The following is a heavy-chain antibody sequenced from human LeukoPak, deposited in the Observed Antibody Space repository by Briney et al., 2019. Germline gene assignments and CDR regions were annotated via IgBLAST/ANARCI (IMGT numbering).Heavy chain of an antibody. CDR1: GGSISGGSYY. Sequence: RTSETLSLTCTVSGGSISGGSYYWAWIRQPPGKGLEWIGSIYYSGSTYYNLSLKSRVTISVDTSKNQFSLNLNSVTAADTAVYFCARDEGSAYPFDYWGQGTLVTVSS. D-gene: IGHD3-22*01. CDR2: IYYSGST. CDR3: ARDEGSAYPFDY. J-gene: IGHJ4*02. V-gene: IGHV4-39*07.